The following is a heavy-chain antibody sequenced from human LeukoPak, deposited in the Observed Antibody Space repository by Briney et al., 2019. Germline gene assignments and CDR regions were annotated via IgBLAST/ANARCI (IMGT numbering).Heavy chain of an antibody. CDR3: VKGNSGSYSQDWFDP. CDR1: GFTFDDYA. CDR2: ISWNSGTM. Sequence: GGSLRLSCAASGFTFDDYAMHWVRQVPGKGLEWVSGISWNSGTMGHADSVKGRFTISRDNVKNSLYLQMNSLRADDMALYYCVKGNSGSYSQDWFDPWGQGTLVTVSS. D-gene: IGHD1-26*01. V-gene: IGHV3-9*03. J-gene: IGHJ5*02.